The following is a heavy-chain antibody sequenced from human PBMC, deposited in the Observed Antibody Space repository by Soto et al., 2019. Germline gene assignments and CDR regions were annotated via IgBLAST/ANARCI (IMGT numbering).Heavy chain of an antibody. D-gene: IGHD6-13*01. CDR2: IDWDDDK. V-gene: IGHV2-70*01. J-gene: IGHJ4*02. CDR3: ARLAYSSSSFDY. Sequence: SGPTLVNPTQTLTLTCTFSGFSLSTSGMCVSWIRQPPGKALEWLALIDWDDDKYYGTSLKTRLTISKDTSKNQVVLTMTNMDPVDTATYYCARLAYSSSSFDYWGQGTLVTVSS. CDR1: GFSLSTSGMC.